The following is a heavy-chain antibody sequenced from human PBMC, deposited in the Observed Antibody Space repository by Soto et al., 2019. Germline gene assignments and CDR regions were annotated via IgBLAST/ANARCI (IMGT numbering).Heavy chain of an antibody. V-gene: IGHV3-33*01. CDR2: IWYDGSNK. J-gene: IGHJ4*02. Sequence: GGSLRLSCATSGFTFSSYGMHWVRQAPGKGLEWVAVIWYDGSNKYYGDSVKGRFTISRDNSKNTVYMQMNSLRAEDTAVYYCAREYCSSGSCYHYFDYWGQGTLVTVSS. CDR1: GFTFSSYG. CDR3: AREYCSSGSCYHYFDY. D-gene: IGHD2-15*01.